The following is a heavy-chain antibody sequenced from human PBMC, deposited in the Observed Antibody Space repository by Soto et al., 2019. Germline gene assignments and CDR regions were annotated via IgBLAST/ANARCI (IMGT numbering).Heavy chain of an antibody. J-gene: IGHJ5*02. Sequence: AASVKVSCKAPGGTFSSYAISWVRQAPGQGLEWMGGIIPIFGTAKYAQKFQGRVTITADESTSTGYMELSSLRSEDTAVYYCARAHNCSSTSCQDNWFDPWGQGTLVTVSS. CDR3: ARAHNCSSTSCQDNWFDP. V-gene: IGHV1-69*13. D-gene: IGHD2-2*01. CDR1: GGTFSSYA. CDR2: IIPIFGTA.